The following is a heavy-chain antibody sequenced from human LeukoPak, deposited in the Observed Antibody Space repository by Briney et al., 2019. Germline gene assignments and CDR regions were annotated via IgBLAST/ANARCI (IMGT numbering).Heavy chain of an antibody. CDR3: ARDSPAYCSGNNCYNWYFDL. CDR2: IHHSGEI. J-gene: IGHJ2*01. V-gene: IGHV4-4*02. Sequence: SETLSLTCAVSGGSISGRNWWNWVRQPPGKGLEWIGEIHHSGEINYNPSLKSRVTLSIDKSTNQFSPKLSSVTAADTAIYYCARDSPAYCSGNNCYNWYFDLWGRGILITVSS. CDR1: GGSISGRNW. D-gene: IGHD2-15*01.